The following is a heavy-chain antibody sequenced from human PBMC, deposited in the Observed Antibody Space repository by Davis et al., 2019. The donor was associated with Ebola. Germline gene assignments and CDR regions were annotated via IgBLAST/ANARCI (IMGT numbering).Heavy chain of an antibody. CDR2: ISYDGSNK. V-gene: IGHV3-30*18. CDR1: GFTFSSYG. CDR3: AKADLITMIVMVIPYGMDV. Sequence: GGSLRLSCAASGFTFSSYGMHWVRQAPGKGLEWVAVISYDGSNKYYADSVKGRFTISRDNSKNTLYLQMNSLRAEDTAVYYCAKADLITMIVMVIPYGMDVWGQGTTVTVSS. D-gene: IGHD3-22*01. J-gene: IGHJ6*02.